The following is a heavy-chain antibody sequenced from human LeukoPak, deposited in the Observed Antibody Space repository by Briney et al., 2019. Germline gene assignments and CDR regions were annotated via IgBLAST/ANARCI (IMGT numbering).Heavy chain of an antibody. Sequence: SETLSLTCSVSGYSFSSGYYWGWIREPPGKGLDWIGSIYHSGTTYDNPSLKSRVTISVDTSKNQFSLKLSSVTAADTAVYYCARHNKSASDIWGQGTMVTVSS. CDR1: GYSFSSGYY. D-gene: IGHD2/OR15-2a*01. V-gene: IGHV4-38-2*01. CDR3: ARHNKSASDI. J-gene: IGHJ3*02. CDR2: IYHSGTT.